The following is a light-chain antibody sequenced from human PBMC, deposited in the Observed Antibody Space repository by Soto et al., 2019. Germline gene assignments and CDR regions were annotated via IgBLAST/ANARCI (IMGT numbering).Light chain of an antibody. Sequence: EIVLTQSPGTLSLSPGERATLSCRASQSVSYSYLAWYEQKPGQAPRLLICGASSRATGIPDRFSGSGSGTDFTLTISRLEPEDFAVYYCQQYGSSPHTFGGGTKVEIK. CDR1: QSVSYSY. CDR2: GAS. J-gene: IGKJ4*01. CDR3: QQYGSSPHT. V-gene: IGKV3-20*01.